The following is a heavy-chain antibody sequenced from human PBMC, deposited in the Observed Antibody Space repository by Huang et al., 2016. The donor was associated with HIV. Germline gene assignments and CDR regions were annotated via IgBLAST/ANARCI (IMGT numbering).Heavy chain of an antibody. CDR3: ARAPATHSVFFY. CDR1: GDSIRSGGYY. Sequence: QVQLQESGPGLVKPSQTLSLTCTVSGDSIRSGGYYWTWSRQSPAKGLEWIGYIYYSGSSYYNPSLKSRVSISIDAFKNRVSLKLKSVTVADTAVYYCARAPATHSVFFYWGQGTLVTVSA. J-gene: IGHJ4*02. V-gene: IGHV4-30-4*08. D-gene: IGHD3-3*01. CDR2: IYYSGSS.